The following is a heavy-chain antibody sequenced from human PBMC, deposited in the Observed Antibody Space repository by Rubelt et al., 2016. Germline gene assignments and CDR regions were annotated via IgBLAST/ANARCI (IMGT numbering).Heavy chain of an antibody. CDR3: ARDRNYISFDT. D-gene: IGHD1-7*01. Sequence: QVQLVQSGSELKKPGASVKVSCKASGYRFTDHSINWVRQAPGQGLEWMGYINTRTRNPTYAQGFRGRFVFSLDTSVTTLYLEITSLKAEDTAIYYCARDRNYISFDTWGQGTLVTVSS. CDR2: INTRTRNP. V-gene: IGHV7-4-1*02. J-gene: IGHJ3*02. CDR1: GYRFTDHS.